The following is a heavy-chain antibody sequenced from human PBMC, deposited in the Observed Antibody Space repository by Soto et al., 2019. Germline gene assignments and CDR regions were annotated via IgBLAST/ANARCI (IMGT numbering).Heavy chain of an antibody. CDR3: ARRTVTTTYYDGMDV. J-gene: IGHJ6*02. Sequence: SETLSLTCTVSGGSISSYYWTWIRQPPGKGLEWIGYIYYSGSTYYNPSLKSRVTISVDTSKNQFSLRLNSVTAADTAVYYCARRTVTTTYYDGMDVWGQGTTVTVSS. V-gene: IGHV4-59*01. CDR2: IYYSGST. D-gene: IGHD4-17*01. CDR1: GGSISSYY.